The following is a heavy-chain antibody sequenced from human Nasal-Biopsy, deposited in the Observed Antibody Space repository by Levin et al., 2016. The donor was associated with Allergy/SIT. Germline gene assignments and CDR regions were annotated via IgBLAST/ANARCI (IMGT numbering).Heavy chain of an antibody. CDR1: GGTFGSFS. V-gene: IGHV1-69*10. J-gene: IGHJ6*02. CDR2: IIPTVGVA. D-gene: IGHD1-20*01. CDR3: AREPCANDNCNRYYYSGMDV. Sequence: SVKVSCKASGGTFGSFSVNWVRQAPGQGLEWMGGIIPTVGVAHLAPRFHDRLTLTADASTNTVYMELRSLRSDDTAMFYCAREPCANDNCNRYYYSGMDVWGQGTTVTVSS.